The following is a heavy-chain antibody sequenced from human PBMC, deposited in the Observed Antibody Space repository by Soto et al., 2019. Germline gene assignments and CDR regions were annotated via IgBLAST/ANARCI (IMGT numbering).Heavy chain of an antibody. D-gene: IGHD3-3*01. CDR2: ISGSGGST. CDR3: AKESHSDFWSGYPFDY. Sequence: GGSLRLSCAASGFTFSSYAMSWVRQAPGKGLEWVSAISGSGGSTYYADSVKGRFTISRDNSKNTLYLQMNSLRAEDTAVYYCAKESHSDFWSGYPFDYWGQGTLVTVSS. V-gene: IGHV3-23*01. J-gene: IGHJ4*02. CDR1: GFTFSSYA.